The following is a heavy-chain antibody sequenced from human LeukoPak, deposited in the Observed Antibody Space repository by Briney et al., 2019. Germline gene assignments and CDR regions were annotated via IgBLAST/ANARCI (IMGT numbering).Heavy chain of an antibody. CDR3: ARELEGLNTWAFDI. CDR1: GYTFTSYY. CDR2: IIPIFGTA. J-gene: IGHJ3*02. Sequence: SVKVSCKASGYTFTSYYMHWVRQAPGQGLEWMGGIIPIFGTANYAQKFQGRVTITADESTSTAYMELSSLRSEDTAVYYCARELEGLNTWAFDIWGQGTMVTVSS. D-gene: IGHD2-2*02. V-gene: IGHV1-69*13.